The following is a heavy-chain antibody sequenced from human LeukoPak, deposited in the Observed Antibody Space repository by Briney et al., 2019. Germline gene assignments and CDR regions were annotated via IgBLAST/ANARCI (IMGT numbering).Heavy chain of an antibody. CDR3: ARGRYFDY. Sequence: GSLRLPCAASGFTFSSYWMNWVRQAPGKGLEWVANIKQDGSEEFYVDSAKGRFTISRDNAKNSLYLQMNSLRAEDTAVYYCARGRYFDYWGQGTLVTVSS. CDR2: IKQDGSEE. V-gene: IGHV3-7*01. J-gene: IGHJ4*02. CDR1: GFTFSSYW.